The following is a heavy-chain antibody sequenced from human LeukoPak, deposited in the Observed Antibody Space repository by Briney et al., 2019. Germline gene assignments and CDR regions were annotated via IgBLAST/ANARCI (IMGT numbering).Heavy chain of an antibody. CDR1: GFTFSSYG. CDR3: AREAIYCSGGSCYFNYFDY. J-gene: IGHJ4*02. Sequence: GGSLRLSCAASGFTFSSYGMHWVRQAPGKGLEGVAVIWYDGSNKYYADSVKGGFTISRDNSKNTLYLQMNSLRAEDTAVYYCAREAIYCSGGSCYFNYFDYWGQGTLVTVSS. V-gene: IGHV3-33*01. D-gene: IGHD2-15*01. CDR2: IWYDGSNK.